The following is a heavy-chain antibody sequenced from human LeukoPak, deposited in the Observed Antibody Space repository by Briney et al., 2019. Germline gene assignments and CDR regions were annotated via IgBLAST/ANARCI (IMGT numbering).Heavy chain of an antibody. CDR3: ARSKGYYDSSAYSEDNWFDP. V-gene: IGHV3-33*08. CDR2: IWSDGSNK. D-gene: IGHD3-22*01. CDR1: GFTFSSYS. Sequence: GGSLRLSCAASGFTFSSYSMNWVRQAPGKGLEWVAFIWSDGSNKYYADSVKGRFTISRDNAKNSLYLQMNSLRAEDTAVYYCARSKGYYDSSAYSEDNWFDPWSQGTLVTVSS. J-gene: IGHJ5*02.